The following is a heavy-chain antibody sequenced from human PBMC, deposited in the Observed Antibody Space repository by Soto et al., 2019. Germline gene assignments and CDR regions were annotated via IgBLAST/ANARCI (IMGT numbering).Heavy chain of an antibody. CDR1: GFIFANYT. D-gene: IGHD4-4*01. CDR2: ITGSGIYT. Sequence: VQLVESGGGLVKPGGSLRLSCAASGFIFANYTINWVRQAPGKGLEWVSTITGSGIYTRYADSVKGRFTISRDNAKASLYLQMNSLGAADTAVYYCVKEGTSNYNEYVAYWGQGTLVTVSS. J-gene: IGHJ4*02. V-gene: IGHV3-21*02. CDR3: VKEGTSNYNEYVAY.